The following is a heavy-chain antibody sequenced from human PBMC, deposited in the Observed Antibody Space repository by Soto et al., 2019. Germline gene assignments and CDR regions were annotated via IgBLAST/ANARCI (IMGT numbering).Heavy chain of an antibody. D-gene: IGHD6-13*01. CDR1: GGSISSYS. CDR2: IYYSGST. J-gene: IGHJ5*02. CDR3: KRSYSSLSPQIWFDP. V-gene: IGHV4-59*01. Sequence: SETLSLTCSVSGGSISSYSCTWIRQPPGEGLEWIGNIYYSGSTNYNPSLKSRITISVNTSKNNFSLKMSTVLAAHSAVYYCKRSYSSLSPQIWFDPWGQGTLVTVSS.